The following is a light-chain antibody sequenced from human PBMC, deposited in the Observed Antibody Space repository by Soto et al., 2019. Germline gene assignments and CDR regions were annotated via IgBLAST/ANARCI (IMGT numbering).Light chain of an antibody. CDR1: STNIGSNT. V-gene: IGLV1-44*01. CDR2: SNT. CDR3: AEWDDSLNGYI. J-gene: IGLJ1*01. Sequence: QSVLTQPPSASGTPGQRVTIACSECSTNIGSNTVDWCPQLPRPAPELLNYSNTRQPSGVPERFSGSKSGTSASLATSGLKSEDKGHYYCAEWDDSLNGYIFGTGTMVTVL.